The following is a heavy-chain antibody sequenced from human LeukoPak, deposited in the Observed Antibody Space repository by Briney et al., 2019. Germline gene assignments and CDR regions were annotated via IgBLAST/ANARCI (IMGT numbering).Heavy chain of an antibody. CDR1: GFTFSDYH. CDR3: ARDAFAMGYYYGMDV. D-gene: IGHD2-2*01. CDR2: ISTTGNII. J-gene: IGHJ6*02. Sequence: GGSLRLSCAASGFTFSDYHINWVRQAPGKGLEWISYISTTGNIIYYADSVKGRFAISRDNAKGSLYLQMNSLRDEDTAVYYCARDAFAMGYYYGMDVWGQGTTVTVSS. V-gene: IGHV3-48*02.